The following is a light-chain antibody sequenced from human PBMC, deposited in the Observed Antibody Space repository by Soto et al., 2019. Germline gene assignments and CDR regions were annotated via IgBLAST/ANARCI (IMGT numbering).Light chain of an antibody. V-gene: IGKV3-20*01. CDR3: QQYGSSPPQT. J-gene: IGKJ1*01. CDR1: QSVSSSY. Sequence: EIVLTQSPGTLSLSPGERATLSCRASQSVSSSYLAGYQQKPGQAPRLLIYGASSRATGIPDRFSGSGSGTDFTLTISRLEPEDFAVYYCQQYGSSPPQTCGQGTKVEIK. CDR2: GAS.